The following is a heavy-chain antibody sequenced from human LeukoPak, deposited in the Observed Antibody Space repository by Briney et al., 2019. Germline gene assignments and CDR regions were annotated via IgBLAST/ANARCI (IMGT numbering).Heavy chain of an antibody. Sequence: QAGGSLRLSCATSGLDFSKFAMSWVRQAPGKGLEWVSMITISGSSTYYADSVKGRFTISRDNSNNTLDLQMNSLRAEDTALYYCAGQMHFTPSGSYFYWGQGTLVTVSS. CDR2: ITISGSST. CDR1: GLDFSKFA. CDR3: AGQMHFTPSGSYFY. J-gene: IGHJ4*02. V-gene: IGHV3-23*01. D-gene: IGHD3-10*01.